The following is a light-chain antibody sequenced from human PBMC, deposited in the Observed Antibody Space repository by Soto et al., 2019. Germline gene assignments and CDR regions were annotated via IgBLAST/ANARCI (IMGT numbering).Light chain of an antibody. CDR2: GAS. CDR1: QSVSGP. J-gene: IGKJ5*01. CDR3: QQYSTWPPFT. V-gene: IGKV3-15*01. Sequence: EILMTQSPATLSVSPGERATLSCRASQSVSGPLAGYQQKPRQAPSLLIYGASTRATGVTARFSGSGSGTDFTLTISSLQAEDFAVYYCQQYSTWPPFTFGQGTRLEIK.